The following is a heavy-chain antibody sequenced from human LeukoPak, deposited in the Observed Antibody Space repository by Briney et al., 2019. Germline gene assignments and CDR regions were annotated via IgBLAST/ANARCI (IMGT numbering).Heavy chain of an antibody. J-gene: IGHJ4*02. D-gene: IGHD2-15*01. V-gene: IGHV1-2*06. CDR3: ACSAVVAATHYNY. CDR2: INPNSGGT. Sequence: ASVKVSCKASGYTFTGYYMHWVRQAPGQGLEWMGRINPNSGGTNYAQKFQGRVTMTRDTSISTAYMELSRLRSDDTAVYYCACSAVVAATHYNYWGQGTLVTVSS. CDR1: GYTFTGYY.